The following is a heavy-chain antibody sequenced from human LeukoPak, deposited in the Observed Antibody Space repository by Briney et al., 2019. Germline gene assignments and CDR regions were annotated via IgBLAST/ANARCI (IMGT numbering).Heavy chain of an antibody. J-gene: IGHJ4*02. V-gene: IGHV1-2*02. Sequence: ASVKVSCKASGYTFTGYYMHWVRQAPGQGLEWMGWINPNSGGTSYAQKFQGRVTMTRDTSISTAYMELSRLRSDDTAVYYCARAGVYGNYSSSFDYWGQGTLVTVSS. CDR1: GYTFTGYY. D-gene: IGHD4-11*01. CDR3: ARAGVYGNYSSSFDY. CDR2: INPNSGGT.